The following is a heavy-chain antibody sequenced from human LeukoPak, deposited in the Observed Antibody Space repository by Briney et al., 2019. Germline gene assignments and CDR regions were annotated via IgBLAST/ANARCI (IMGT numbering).Heavy chain of an antibody. CDR1: GFTFTSYD. V-gene: IGHV3-48*03. CDR3: ARDSYMFGSDY. CDR2: ISNGGGTI. D-gene: IGHD3-10*02. J-gene: IGHJ4*02. Sequence: PGGSLSLSCVISGFTFTSYDFNWVRQAPGQGLEWVSYISNGGGTIYYADSVKGRFTISRDNAKNSVFLQMNTLRAEDTAVYYCARDSYMFGSDYWGQGTLVTVSS.